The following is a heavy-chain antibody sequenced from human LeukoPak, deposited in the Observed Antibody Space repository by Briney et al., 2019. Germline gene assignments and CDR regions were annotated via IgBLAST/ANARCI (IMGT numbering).Heavy chain of an antibody. CDR1: GGSISSYY. Sequence: KSSETLSLTCTVSGGSISSYYWSWIRQPPGKGLEWIGYIYYSGSTNYNPSLKSRVTISVDTSKNQFSLQLSSVTAADTAVYYCARDSGSGTYYWGQGTLVTVSS. CDR3: ARDSGSGTYY. J-gene: IGHJ4*02. CDR2: IYYSGST. V-gene: IGHV4-59*01. D-gene: IGHD6-19*01.